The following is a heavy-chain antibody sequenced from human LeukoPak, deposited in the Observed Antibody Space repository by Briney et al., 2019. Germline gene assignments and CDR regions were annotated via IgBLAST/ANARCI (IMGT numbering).Heavy chain of an antibody. CDR2: ISGSGGST. D-gene: IGHD3-10*01. CDR1: GFTFSSYA. J-gene: IGHJ4*02. V-gene: IGHV3-23*01. Sequence: GGSLRLSCAASGFTFSSYAMSWVRRAPGKGLGWVSAISGSGGSTYYADSVKGRFTISRDNSKNTLYLQMNSLRAEDTAIYYCAKQRIVDYYGSGSYYNAYYFDYWGQGTLVTVSS. CDR3: AKQRIVDYYGSGSYYNAYYFDY.